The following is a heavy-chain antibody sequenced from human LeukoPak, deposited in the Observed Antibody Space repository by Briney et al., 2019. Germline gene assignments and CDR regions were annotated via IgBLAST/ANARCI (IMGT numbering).Heavy chain of an antibody. D-gene: IGHD3-22*01. CDR2: INHSGST. CDR1: GGSFSGYY. V-gene: IGHV4-34*01. CDR3: ARVTSDYYDSKTVGELQN. Sequence: SETLSLTCAVYGGSFSGYYWSWIRQPPGKGLEWIGEINHSGSTNYNPSLKSRVTISVDTSKNQFSLKLSSVTAADTAVYYCARVTSDYYDSKTVGELQNWGQGTLVTVSS. J-gene: IGHJ4*02.